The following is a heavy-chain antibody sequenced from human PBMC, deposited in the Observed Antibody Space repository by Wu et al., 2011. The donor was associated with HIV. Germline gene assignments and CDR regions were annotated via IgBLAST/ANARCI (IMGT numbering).Heavy chain of an antibody. CDR1: GGTLRTKA. J-gene: IGHJ6*02. V-gene: IGHV1-69*05. CDR3: ASAEYYDTTGPDYYGMEV. CDR2: IFPYGGA. Sequence: QVQLVQSGAEMKKPGSSVKVSCKAVGGTLRTKAVSWVRQAPGQGLECMGGIFPYGGANYAQNLQGRVTITTDESRTTVYMELSSLTSGDTAVYYCASAEYYDTTGPDYYGMEVWAKGPRSPSP. D-gene: IGHD3-9*01.